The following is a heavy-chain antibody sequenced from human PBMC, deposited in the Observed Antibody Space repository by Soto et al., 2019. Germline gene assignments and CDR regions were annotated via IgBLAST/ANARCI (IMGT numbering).Heavy chain of an antibody. CDR1: GGSISSGGYY. Sequence: QVQLQESGPGLVKPSQTLSLTCTVSGGSISSGGYYWSWIRQHPGKGLEWIGYIYYSGSTYYNPSLKSRVTRSVDTSKNQFSLKLSSVTAADTAVYYCARGAFGYYDSSGHEYWGQGTLVTVSS. D-gene: IGHD3-22*01. CDR3: ARGAFGYYDSSGHEY. J-gene: IGHJ4*02. V-gene: IGHV4-31*03. CDR2: IYYSGST.